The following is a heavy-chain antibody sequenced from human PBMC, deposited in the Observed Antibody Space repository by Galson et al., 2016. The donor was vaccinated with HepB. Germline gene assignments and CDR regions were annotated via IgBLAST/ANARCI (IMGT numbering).Heavy chain of an antibody. CDR3: VRFTIFQFDS. V-gene: IGHV4-30-2*01. D-gene: IGHD3-3*01. CDR2: MYHSGRT. Sequence: LTCAVSGGSISSGGSSWSWIRQPPGKGLEWIGYMYHSGRTYYNPSLKSRVTISVDKSKNQFSLRLTSVTAADTAVYYCVRFTIFQFDSWGQGTLVTVST. CDR1: GGSISSGGSS. J-gene: IGHJ5*01.